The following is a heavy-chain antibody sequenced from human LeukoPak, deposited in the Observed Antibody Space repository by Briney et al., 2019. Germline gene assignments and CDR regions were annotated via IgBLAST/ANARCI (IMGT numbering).Heavy chain of an antibody. Sequence: PGGSLRLSCAASGFTFSNYWMSWVRQAPGKGLEWVASIKQDEGERYYVGSMKGRFTISRDNAKNSLYLQMNSLRAEDTAVYYCARSSYSSSWYTQSFLSDYYMDVWGKGTTVTVSS. CDR1: GFTFSNYW. J-gene: IGHJ6*03. CDR3: ARSSYSSSWYTQSFLSDYYMDV. V-gene: IGHV3-7*01. CDR2: IKQDEGER. D-gene: IGHD6-13*01.